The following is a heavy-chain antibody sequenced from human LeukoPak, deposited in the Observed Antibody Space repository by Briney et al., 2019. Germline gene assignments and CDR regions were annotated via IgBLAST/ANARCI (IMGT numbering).Heavy chain of an antibody. CDR2: IEHSGYT. CDR1: GGSFSGYY. Sequence: SETLSLTCAVYGGSFSGYYWSWIRQPPGRGLEWIGEIEHSGYTNYNPSLKSRVTISVDTSKNQFSLKLSSVTAADTAVYYCARGYGSGNNWFDPWGQGTLVTVSS. J-gene: IGHJ5*02. V-gene: IGHV4-34*01. CDR3: ARGYGSGNNWFDP. D-gene: IGHD3-10*01.